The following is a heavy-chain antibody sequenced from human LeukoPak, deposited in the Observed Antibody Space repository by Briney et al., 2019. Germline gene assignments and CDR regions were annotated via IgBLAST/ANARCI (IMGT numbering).Heavy chain of an antibody. D-gene: IGHD2-2*01. J-gene: IGHJ5*02. CDR3: ARVSARDCSSNSCWGWLDP. CDR2: INPVFNTP. Sequence: SVKISCKASGGSFSSYAILWVRQAPGQGLEWMGGINPVFNTPHYAPKFQGRVTITMDESTSTVYMELSSLKSEDTAVFYCARVSARDCSSNSCWGWLDPWGQGTLVTVSS. CDR1: GGSFSSYA. V-gene: IGHV1-69*05.